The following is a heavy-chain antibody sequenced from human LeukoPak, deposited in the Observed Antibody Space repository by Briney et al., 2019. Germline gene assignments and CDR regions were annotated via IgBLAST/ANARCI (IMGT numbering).Heavy chain of an antibody. CDR1: GYTFTGYY. CDR2: INPNSGGA. D-gene: IGHD1-26*01. J-gene: IGHJ4*02. Sequence: ASVKVSCKASGYTFTGYYMHWVRQAPGQGLEWMGWINPNSGGANYAQKFQGRVTMTRDTSTSTAYMELSRLRPDDTAVYYCARASSGSSLEPDYWGQGTLVTVSS. CDR3: ARASSGSSLEPDY. V-gene: IGHV1-2*02.